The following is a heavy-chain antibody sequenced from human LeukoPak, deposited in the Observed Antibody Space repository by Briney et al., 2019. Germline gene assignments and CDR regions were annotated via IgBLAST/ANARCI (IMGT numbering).Heavy chain of an antibody. V-gene: IGHV3-23*01. CDR1: GFTFSSYA. Sequence: PGGSLRLSCAASGFTFSSYAMSWVRQAPGKGLEWVSAISGSGGSTYYADSVKGRFTISRDNSKNTLYLQMNSLRAEDTVVYYCAKPRKYQPHMDVWGKGTTVTVSS. D-gene: IGHD2-2*01. CDR3: AKPRKYQPHMDV. CDR2: ISGSGGST. J-gene: IGHJ6*04.